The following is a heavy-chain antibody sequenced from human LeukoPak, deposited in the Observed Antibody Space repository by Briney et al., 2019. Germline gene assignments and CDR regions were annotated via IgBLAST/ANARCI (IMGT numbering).Heavy chain of an antibody. V-gene: IGHV3-23*01. D-gene: IGHD1-14*01. CDR1: GFTFSSSA. CDR2: ISASGGST. Sequence: QPGGSLRLSCAASGFTFSSSAMSWVRQVPGKGLEWVSGISASGGSTYYADSVKGRFTISRDSSKNTLYLQMNSLRAEDTAVYYCAKVSGGGLYYDGMDVWGQGTTVTVSS. J-gene: IGHJ6*02. CDR3: AKVSGGGLYYDGMDV.